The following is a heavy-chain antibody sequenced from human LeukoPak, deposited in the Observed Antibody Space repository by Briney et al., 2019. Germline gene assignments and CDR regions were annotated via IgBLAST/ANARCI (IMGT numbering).Heavy chain of an antibody. CDR1: GYTFTNYG. Sequence: ASVKVSCKASGYTFTNYGISWVRQAPGQGLEWMGWISAYNGNINFEQKLQGRVTMTTDTSASTAYMELRSLRPDDTAVYYCGRALYYDRSPLDYWGQGTLVIVSS. V-gene: IGHV1-18*01. CDR3: GRALYYDRSPLDY. CDR2: ISAYNGNI. J-gene: IGHJ4*02. D-gene: IGHD3-22*01.